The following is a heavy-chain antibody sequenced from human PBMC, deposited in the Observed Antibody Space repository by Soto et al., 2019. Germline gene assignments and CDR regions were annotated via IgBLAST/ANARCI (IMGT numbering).Heavy chain of an antibody. CDR1: GYTFTGYY. D-gene: IGHD5-12*01. Sequence: QVQLVQSGAEVKKPGASEKVSCKASGYTFTGYYIHWVRQAPGQGLEWMGWINPNNGDTIYARKLQGRVTMTRDTSTSTAYMEMSSLTFDDTAVYYCARHSGYDYVFDYWGQGTLVTVSS. J-gene: IGHJ4*02. CDR3: ARHSGYDYVFDY. V-gene: IGHV1-2*02. CDR2: INPNNGDT.